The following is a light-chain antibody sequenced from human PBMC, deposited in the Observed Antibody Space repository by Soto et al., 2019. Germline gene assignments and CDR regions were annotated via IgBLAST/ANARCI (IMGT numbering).Light chain of an antibody. J-gene: IGLJ1*01. CDR2: DVS. CDR3: CSYAGSYTLYV. Sequence: YVLTPPRSVSGTPGQSVTLSCAGTSSDVGGYNYVSWYQQHPGKAPKLMIYDVSKRPSGVPDRFSGSKSGNTASLTISGLQAEDEADYYCCSYAGSYTLYVFGTGTKV. CDR1: SSDVGGYNY. V-gene: IGLV2-11*01.